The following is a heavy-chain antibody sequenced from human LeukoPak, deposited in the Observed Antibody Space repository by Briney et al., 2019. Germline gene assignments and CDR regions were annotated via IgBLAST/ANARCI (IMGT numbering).Heavy chain of an antibody. V-gene: IGHV3-23*01. CDR1: GLTFSSYA. J-gene: IGHJ4*02. D-gene: IGHD6-19*01. CDR3: AKTASPGIAVAGNDY. CDR2: ISGSGGST. Sequence: GGSLRLSCAASGLTFSSYAMSWVRQAPGKGLEWVSAISGSGGSTYYADSVKGRFTISRDNSKNTLYLQMNSLRAEDTAVYYCAKTASPGIAVAGNDYWGPGTLVTVSS.